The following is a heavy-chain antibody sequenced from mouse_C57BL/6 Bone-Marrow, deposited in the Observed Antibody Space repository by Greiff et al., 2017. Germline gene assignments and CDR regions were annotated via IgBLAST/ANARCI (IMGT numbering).Heavy chain of an antibody. Sequence: EVQLQQSGPELVKPGASVKISCKASGYTFTDYYMTWVKQSPGKSLEWIGDINPNNGGTSYNQKFKGKATLTVDKSSSTAYMELRSLTSEDSAVYYCARVTTVGIDVWGTGTTVTVSS. D-gene: IGHD1-1*01. CDR2: INPNNGGT. CDR1: GYTFTDYY. V-gene: IGHV1-26*01. CDR3: ARVTTVGIDV. J-gene: IGHJ1*03.